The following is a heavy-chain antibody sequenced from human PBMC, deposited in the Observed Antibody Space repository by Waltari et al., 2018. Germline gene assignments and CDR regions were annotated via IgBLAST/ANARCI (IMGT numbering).Heavy chain of an antibody. V-gene: IGHV3-30*04. CDR2: ISYNERNI. D-gene: IGHD3-22*01. J-gene: IGHJ6*02. CDR1: EFTLSSYV. CDR3: ARDYCDRTYCHGMDV. Sequence: QVQLVESGGGVVQPGRPLRLSCAASEFTLSSYVTHWVRQAPGKGLGWVAVISYNERNIYYVDSVKGRFTIARDNSKKMLYLQMNSLRAEDTAVYYCARDYCDRTYCHGMDVWGQGTTVTVSS.